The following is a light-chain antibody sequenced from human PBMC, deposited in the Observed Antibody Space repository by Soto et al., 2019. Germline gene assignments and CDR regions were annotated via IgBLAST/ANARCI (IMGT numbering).Light chain of an antibody. CDR3: QQYYSTPRYT. V-gene: IGKV4-1*01. CDR1: QSVLYSSNNKNY. Sequence: DIVMTQSPDSLAVSLGERATINCKSSQSVLYSSNNKNYLAWYQQKPGQPPKLLIYWASTRESGVPXXXXXXXXXXXXXXXISSLQAEDVAVYYCQQYYSTPRYTFGQGTKLEIK. CDR2: WAS. J-gene: IGKJ2*01.